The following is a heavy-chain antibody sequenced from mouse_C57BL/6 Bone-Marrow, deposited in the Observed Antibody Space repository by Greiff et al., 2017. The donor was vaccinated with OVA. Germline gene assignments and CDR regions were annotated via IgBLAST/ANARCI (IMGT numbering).Heavy chain of an antibody. J-gene: IGHJ3*01. D-gene: IGHD1-1*01. V-gene: IGHV5-12*01. CDR3: ARHDYYCSSYFFAY. CDR1: GFTFSDYY. CDR2: ISNGGGST. Sequence: EVKLMESGGGLVQPGGSLKLSCAASGFTFSDYYMYWVRQTPEKRLEWVAYISNGGGSTYYPDTVKGRFTISRDNAKNTLYLQMSRLKSEDTAMYYCARHDYYCSSYFFAYWGQGTLVTVSA.